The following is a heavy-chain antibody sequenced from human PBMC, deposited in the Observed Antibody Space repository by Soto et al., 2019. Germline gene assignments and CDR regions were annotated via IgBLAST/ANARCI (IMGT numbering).Heavy chain of an antibody. J-gene: IGHJ5*02. V-gene: IGHV3-30*03. CDR1: GFTFSSYG. Sequence: QVQVVESGGGVGQPGRSLRLSCAASGFTFSSYGMHWVRQAPGKGREWVAVISYHGNDKYYADSVKGRVTSSRDNFKSTLYLQMSSLRAEDTAIYFCATDLLHNTVHTCVSWGQGTRVTVSS. D-gene: IGHD2-15*01. CDR3: ATDLLHNTVHTCVS. CDR2: ISYHGNDK.